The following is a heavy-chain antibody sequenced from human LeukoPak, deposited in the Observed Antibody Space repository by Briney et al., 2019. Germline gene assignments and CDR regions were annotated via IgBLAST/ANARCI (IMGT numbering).Heavy chain of an antibody. D-gene: IGHD2-21*02. CDR1: GYTFTGYY. V-gene: IGHV1-2*02. J-gene: IGHJ5*02. CDR3: ARDLSNCGGDCSPSNWFDP. CDR2: INPNSGGT. Sequence: GASVKVSCKASGYTFTGYYMHWVRQAPGQGLEWMGWINPNSGGTNYAQKFQGRVTMTRDTSISTAYMELSRLRSDDTAVYYCARDLSNCGGDCSPSNWFDPWGQGTLVTVSS.